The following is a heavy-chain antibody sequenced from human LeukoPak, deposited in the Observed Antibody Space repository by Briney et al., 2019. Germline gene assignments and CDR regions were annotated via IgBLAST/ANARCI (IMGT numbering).Heavy chain of an antibody. Sequence: ASVKVSCKASGYTFTTYGIIWVRQAPGQGLEWMGWISAYNGSTNYAQRLQGRVTMTTDTSTSTAYMELRSLRSDDTAVYYCARAGDFWSGSHFDYWGQGTLVTVSS. CDR1: GYTFTTYG. D-gene: IGHD3-3*01. CDR3: ARAGDFWSGSHFDY. CDR2: ISAYNGST. J-gene: IGHJ4*02. V-gene: IGHV1-18*01.